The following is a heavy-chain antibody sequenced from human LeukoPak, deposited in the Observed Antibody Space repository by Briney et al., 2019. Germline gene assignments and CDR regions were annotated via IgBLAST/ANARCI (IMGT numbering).Heavy chain of an antibody. CDR2: ISGRGGST. CDR3: ALIYDFFNGGTVGDY. CDR1: GFTFNNFA. D-gene: IGHD5/OR15-5a*01. V-gene: IGHV3-23*01. Sequence: GGSLRLSCAGSGFTFNNFAMSWVRQAPGKGLEWVSSISGRGGSTYYADSLRGRFIISRDNSKNTPYLQMNSLRDEDTAFYYCALIYDFFNGGTVGDYWGQGALVTVSS. J-gene: IGHJ4*02.